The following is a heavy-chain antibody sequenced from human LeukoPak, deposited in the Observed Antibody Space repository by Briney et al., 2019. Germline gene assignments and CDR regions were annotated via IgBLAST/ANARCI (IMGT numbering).Heavy chain of an antibody. V-gene: IGHV1-18*01. Sequence: ASVKVSCKASGYSSTNYGISWVRRAPGQGLEWMGWIHIYRGNTNYAQKFQGRVTMTTDTSTSTVYMEVRGLRSDDTAMYYCARDVGITVADSFDPWGQGTLVTVSS. CDR3: ARDVGITVADSFDP. D-gene: IGHD6-13*01. CDR1: GYSSTNYG. J-gene: IGHJ5*02. CDR2: IHIYRGNT.